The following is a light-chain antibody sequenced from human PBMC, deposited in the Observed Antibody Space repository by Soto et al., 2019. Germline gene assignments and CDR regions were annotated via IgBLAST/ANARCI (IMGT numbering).Light chain of an antibody. J-gene: IGKJ4*01. CDR3: QQYGNSPLT. CDR2: GAS. Sequence: EMVLTQSPATLSVSQGERATLSCRASHSVGINLAWYQQKPGQAPRLLIYGASSRATGIPDRFSGSGSGTDFTLTISRLESEDFAVYHCQQYGNSPLTFGGGTKVDIK. CDR1: HSVGIN. V-gene: IGKV3-20*01.